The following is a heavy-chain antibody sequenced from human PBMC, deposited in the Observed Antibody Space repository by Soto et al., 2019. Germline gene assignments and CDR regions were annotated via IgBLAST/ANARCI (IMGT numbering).Heavy chain of an antibody. CDR1: GFTFSSYS. D-gene: IGHD4-17*01. V-gene: IGHV3-48*01. CDR2: ISSSSSTI. Sequence: EVQPVESGGGLVQPGGSLRLSCAASGFTFSSYSMNWVRQAPGKGLEWVSYISSSSSTIYYADSVKGRFTISRDNAKNSLYLQMNSLRAEDTAVYYCARDLNYGPFDYWGQGTLVTVSS. J-gene: IGHJ4*02. CDR3: ARDLNYGPFDY.